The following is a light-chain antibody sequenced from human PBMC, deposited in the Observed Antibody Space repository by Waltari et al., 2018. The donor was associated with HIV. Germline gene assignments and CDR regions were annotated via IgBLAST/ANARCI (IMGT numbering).Light chain of an antibody. V-gene: IGKV3-20*01. J-gene: IGKJ1*01. Sequence: EIVLTQSPGTLSLSPGERATLSCRASQSVSSTYSAWYQQKPGQAPRLLIYSASSRATGIPDRFSGSVSATDFTLTISRLEPEDFAVYYCQQYGSSWTFGQGTKVESK. CDR3: QQYGSSWT. CDR1: QSVSSTY. CDR2: SAS.